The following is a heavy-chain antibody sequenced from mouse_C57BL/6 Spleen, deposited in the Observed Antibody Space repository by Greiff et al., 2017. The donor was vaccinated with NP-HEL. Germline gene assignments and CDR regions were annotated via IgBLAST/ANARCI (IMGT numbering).Heavy chain of an antibody. D-gene: IGHD1-1*02. Sequence: QVQLQQSGPELVKPGASVKISCKASGYAFSSSWMNWVKQRPGKGLEWIGRIYPGDGDNNYNGKFKGKATLTADKSSSTAYMQLSSLTTEDSAVSFCERVGNYGYFDVWGTGTTVTVSA. J-gene: IGHJ1*03. CDR3: ERVGNYGYFDV. V-gene: IGHV1-82*01. CDR2: IYPGDGDN. CDR1: GYAFSSSW.